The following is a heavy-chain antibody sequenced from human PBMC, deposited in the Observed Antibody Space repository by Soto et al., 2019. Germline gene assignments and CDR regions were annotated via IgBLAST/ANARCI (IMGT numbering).Heavy chain of an antibody. J-gene: IGHJ6*02. Sequence: ASVKVSCKASGYTFTSYAMHWVRQAPGQRLEWMGWINAGNGNTKYSQKFQGRVTITRDTSASTAYMELSSLRSEDTAVYYCARDSGYYDSSGYALSWYYYGMDVWGQGTTVTAP. D-gene: IGHD3-22*01. CDR3: ARDSGYYDSSGYALSWYYYGMDV. CDR1: GYTFTSYA. V-gene: IGHV1-3*01. CDR2: INAGNGNT.